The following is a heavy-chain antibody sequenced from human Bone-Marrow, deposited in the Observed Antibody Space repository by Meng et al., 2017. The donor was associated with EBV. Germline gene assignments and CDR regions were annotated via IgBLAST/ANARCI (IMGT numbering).Heavy chain of an antibody. D-gene: IGHD3-10*01. CDR3: ASESGRGYTPDY. V-gene: IGHV1-69*01. J-gene: IGHJ4*02. Sequence: QVQLVQSVAEVKKPGSSVKVSCKTSGGPFRNYAVSWVRQAPGQGLEWLGGFLPTLGAPNYAQKFHGRVTITADESTSTHYMDLSSLRSDDTAVYYCASESGRGYTPDYWGQGTLVTVSS. CDR1: GGPFRNYA. CDR2: FLPTLGAP.